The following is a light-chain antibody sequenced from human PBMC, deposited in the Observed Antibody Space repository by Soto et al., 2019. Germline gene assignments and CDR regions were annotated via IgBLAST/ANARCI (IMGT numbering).Light chain of an antibody. CDR3: SSYTTSGTPYV. J-gene: IGLJ1*01. CDR2: EVR. CDR1: SDDVGAYDY. Sequence: QSALTQPASLSGSPGQSITMSCTGTSDDVGAYDYVSWYQQHPGEVPKLIISEVRDRPSGVSTRFSGSKSGNTASLTISGLQPEDEADYYCSSYTTSGTPYVFGTGTKLTVL. V-gene: IGLV2-14*01.